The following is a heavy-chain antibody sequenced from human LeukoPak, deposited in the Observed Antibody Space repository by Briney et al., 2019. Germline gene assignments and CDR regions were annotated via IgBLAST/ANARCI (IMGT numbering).Heavy chain of an antibody. CDR2: IVPIFGTA. D-gene: IGHD6-13*01. Sequence: SVTVSFKASGGTFSSYSISWVRQAPGQGLEWMGGIVPIFGTADYAQKFQGRVTITADESTSTAYMELSSLRSEDTAVYYCARDRAAAGLNNWFDPWGQGTRVTVSS. CDR3: ARDRAAAGLNNWFDP. CDR1: GGTFSSYS. V-gene: IGHV1-69*13. J-gene: IGHJ5*02.